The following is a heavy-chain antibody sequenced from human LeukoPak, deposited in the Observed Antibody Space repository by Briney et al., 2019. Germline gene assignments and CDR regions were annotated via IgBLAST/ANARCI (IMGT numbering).Heavy chain of an antibody. V-gene: IGHV1-2*02. J-gene: IGHJ4*02. CDR2: INPNSGGT. CDR3: AAPTYGGSYWFDY. Sequence: ASVKVSCKASGYTFTGYYMHWVRQAPGQGLEWMGWINPNSGGTNYAQKFQGRVTMTRDTSISTAYMELSRLRSDDTAVYYCAAPTYGGSYWFDYWGQGTLVTVSS. D-gene: IGHD1-26*01. CDR1: GYTFTGYY.